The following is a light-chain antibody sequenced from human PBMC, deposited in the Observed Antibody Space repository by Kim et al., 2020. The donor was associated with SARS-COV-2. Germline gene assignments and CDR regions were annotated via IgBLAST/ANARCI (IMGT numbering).Light chain of an antibody. V-gene: IGKV1-27*01. CDR1: QDISKL. CDR3: QRYNTAPWT. CDR2: RAY. J-gene: IGKJ1*01. Sequence: ATVGDRVTITCRSSQDISKLLAWYQQKPGKAPNLLIFRAYVLQSGVPSRFSGGGSGTDFTLTIISLQPEDVATYYCQRYNTAPWTFGQGTKVDIK.